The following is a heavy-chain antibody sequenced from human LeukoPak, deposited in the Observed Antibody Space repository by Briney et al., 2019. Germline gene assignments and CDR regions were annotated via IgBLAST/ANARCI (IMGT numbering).Heavy chain of an antibody. CDR3: ARDPATECSNGVCYKASWFDP. V-gene: IGHV4-61*02. Sequence: SETLSLTCTVSGGSISSGSYYWSWFRQPAEKGLEWIGRIYTSGSTYYNPSLKSRVTISADTSKNQFSLKLSSVTAADTAMYYCARDPATECSNGVCYKASWFDPWGQGTLVTVSS. J-gene: IGHJ5*02. D-gene: IGHD2-8*01. CDR2: IYTSGST. CDR1: GGSISSGSYY.